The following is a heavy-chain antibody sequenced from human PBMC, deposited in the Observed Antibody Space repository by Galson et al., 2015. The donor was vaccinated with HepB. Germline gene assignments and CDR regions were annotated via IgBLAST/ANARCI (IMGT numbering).Heavy chain of an antibody. J-gene: IGHJ3*02. D-gene: IGHD3-10*02. CDR1: GFTFSSYS. Sequence: SLRLSCAASGFTFSSYSMNWVRQAPGKGLEWVSSISSSSSYIYYADSVKGRLTISRDNAKNSLYLRMNSLRAEDTAVYYCARVQTPTTMMGEFDIWGQGTMVTVSS. V-gene: IGHV3-21*01. CDR2: ISSSSSYI. CDR3: ARVQTPTTMMGEFDI.